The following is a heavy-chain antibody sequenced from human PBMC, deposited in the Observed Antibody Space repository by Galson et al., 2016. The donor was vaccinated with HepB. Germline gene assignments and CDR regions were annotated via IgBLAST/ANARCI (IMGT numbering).Heavy chain of an antibody. V-gene: IGHV4-61*01. D-gene: IGHD3-16*01. CDR2: VYNSGTT. Sequence: SETLSLTCTVSGGSVSSGPYYWSWIRQPPGKGLEWIGHVYNSGTTNYNPSLKSRVTISVDTSKNQFSLKLTSVTAADTAVYYCAREFDYMDVWGKGTTVTVSS. J-gene: IGHJ6*03. CDR3: AREFDYMDV. CDR1: GGSVSSGPYY.